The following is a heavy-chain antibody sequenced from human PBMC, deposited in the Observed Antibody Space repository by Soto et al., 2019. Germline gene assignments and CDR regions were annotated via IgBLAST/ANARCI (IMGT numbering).Heavy chain of an antibody. J-gene: IGHJ4*02. V-gene: IGHV3-23*01. CDR1: GFTFSSYA. CDR3: ANPMGAFDY. D-gene: IGHD3-16*01. CDR2: ISGSGGST. Sequence: EVQLLESGGGLVQPGGSLRLSCAASGFTFSSYAMSWVRQAPGKGLEWVSAISGSGGSTYYADSVKGRFTISRDNPKNTLHLKMNSLRAEDTAVHYCANPMGAFDYWGQGTLVTVSS.